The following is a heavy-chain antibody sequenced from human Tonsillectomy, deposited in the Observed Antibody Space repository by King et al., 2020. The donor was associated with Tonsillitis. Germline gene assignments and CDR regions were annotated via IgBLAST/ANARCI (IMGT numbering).Heavy chain of an antibody. CDR1: GYSFISYW. D-gene: IGHD4-17*01. CDR3: ARHGDYGSAIGDGFDI. CDR2: IDPSDSYT. J-gene: IGHJ3*02. V-gene: IGHV5-10-1*03. Sequence: VQLVESGAEVKKPGESLRISCKGSGYSFISYWISWVRQMPGKGLEWMGRIDPSDSYTKYSPSFQGHVTISADKPISTAYLQWSSLKASDTAMYYCARHGDYGSAIGDGFDIWGQGTMVTVSS.